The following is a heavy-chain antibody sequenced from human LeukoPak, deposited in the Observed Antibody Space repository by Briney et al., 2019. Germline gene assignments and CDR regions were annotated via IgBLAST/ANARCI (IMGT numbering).Heavy chain of an antibody. CDR2: IYYSGST. CDR3: ARGGSSSLNFDY. J-gene: IGHJ4*02. D-gene: IGHD6-13*01. CDR1: GGSISSYY. Sequence: PSETLSLTCTVSGGSISSYYWSWIRQPPGKGLEWFGYIYYSGSTNYNPSLKSRVTISVDTSKNQFSLKLSSVTAADTAVYYCARGGSSSLNFDYWGQGTLVTVSS. V-gene: IGHV4-59*08.